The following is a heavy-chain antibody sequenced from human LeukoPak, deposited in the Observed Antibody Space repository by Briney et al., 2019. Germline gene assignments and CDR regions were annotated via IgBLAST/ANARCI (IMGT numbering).Heavy chain of an antibody. D-gene: IGHD3-10*01. Sequence: GGSLRLSCAASGFTFDDYAMHWVRQAPGKGLEWVSGISWNSGSIGYADSVKGRFTISRDNAKNSLYLQMNSLRAEDTALYYCAKDAAQDYGSGTRMDVWGQGTTVTVSS. CDR2: ISWNSGSI. V-gene: IGHV3-9*01. CDR3: AKDAAQDYGSGTRMDV. CDR1: GFTFDDYA. J-gene: IGHJ6*02.